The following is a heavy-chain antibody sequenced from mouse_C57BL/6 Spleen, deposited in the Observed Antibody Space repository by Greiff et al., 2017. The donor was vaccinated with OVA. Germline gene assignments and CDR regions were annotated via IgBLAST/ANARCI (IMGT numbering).Heavy chain of an antibody. V-gene: IGHV1-15*01. CDR2: IDPETGGT. CDR1: GYTFTDYE. J-gene: IGHJ4*01. Sequence: QVQLQQSGAELVRPGASVTLSCQASGYTFTDYEMHWVKQTPVHGLEWIGAIDPETGGTAYNQKFKGKAILTADKSSSTAYMELRSLTSEDSAVYYCTGYGGGYYAMDYWGQGTSVTVSS. D-gene: IGHD1-1*02. CDR3: TGYGGGYYAMDY.